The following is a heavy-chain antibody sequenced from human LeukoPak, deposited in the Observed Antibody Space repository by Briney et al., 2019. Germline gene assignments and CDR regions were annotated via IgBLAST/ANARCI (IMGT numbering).Heavy chain of an antibody. Sequence: SETLSLTCAVSGGSISSGGYSWTWIRQPPGEGPEWIGYIYHSGSTSYTPSLESRVTISVDRSKNQFSLKLSSVTAADTAVYYCARGGSYGVDVWGQGTTVTVSS. CDR2: IYHSGST. CDR3: ARGGSYGVDV. J-gene: IGHJ6*02. V-gene: IGHV4-30-2*01. CDR1: GGSISSGGYS. D-gene: IGHD3-10*01.